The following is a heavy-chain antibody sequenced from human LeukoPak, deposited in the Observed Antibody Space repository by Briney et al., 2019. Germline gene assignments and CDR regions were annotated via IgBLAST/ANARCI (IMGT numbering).Heavy chain of an antibody. D-gene: IGHD6-13*01. V-gene: IGHV3-23*01. CDR3: AKYGYTSSWYRGAFDI. CDR1: GFTFSSYA. Sequence: GGSLRLSCAASGFTFSSYAMSWVRQAPGKGLEWVSGISGSADSTYYADSVKGRFTISRDNSKNTLYLQVNSLRAEDTAVYYCAKYGYTSSWYRGAFDIWGQGTMVTVSS. CDR2: ISGSADST. J-gene: IGHJ3*02.